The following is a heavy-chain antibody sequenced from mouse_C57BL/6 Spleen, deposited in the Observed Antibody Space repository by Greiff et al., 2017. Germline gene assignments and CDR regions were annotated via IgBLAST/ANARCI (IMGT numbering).Heavy chain of an antibody. CDR1: GYTFTSYW. CDR2: IHPNSGST. J-gene: IGHJ3*01. D-gene: IGHD2-3*01. Sequence: QVQLQQPGAELVKPGASVKLSCKASGYTFTSYWMHWVKQRPGQGLEWIGMIHPNSGSTNYNEKFKSKATLTVDKSSSTAYMQLSSLTSEDSAFYYCATFFYDGYGFAYWGQGTLVTVAA. CDR3: ATFFYDGYGFAY. V-gene: IGHV1-64*01.